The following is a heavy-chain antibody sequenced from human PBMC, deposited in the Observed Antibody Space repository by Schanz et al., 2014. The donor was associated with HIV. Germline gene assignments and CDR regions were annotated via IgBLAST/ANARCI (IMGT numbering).Heavy chain of an antibody. Sequence: EVQLLESGGRLVQPGGSLRVSCRTSGFPFSKYGMAWVRQAPGKGLEWVSGMRGSDDSTFYADSVKGRFTISRDNSKNTLYFQMNSLRAEDTAIYYSAKTSYGWYFDYWGQGTLVTVSS. CDR1: GFPFSKYG. D-gene: IGHD6-19*01. CDR2: MRGSDDST. V-gene: IGHV3-23*01. CDR3: AKTSYGWYFDY. J-gene: IGHJ4*02.